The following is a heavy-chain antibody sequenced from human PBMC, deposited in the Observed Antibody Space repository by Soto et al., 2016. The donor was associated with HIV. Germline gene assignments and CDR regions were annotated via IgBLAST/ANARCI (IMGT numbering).Heavy chain of an antibody. D-gene: IGHD3-10*01. J-gene: IGHJ4*02. CDR3: AQITMVRGAQGWDY. CDR2: IIPIFGTT. CDR1: GGTFSGYV. Sequence: QVQLVQSGAEVKKPGSSVKVSCKASGGTFSGYVISWVRQAPGQGLEWMGGIIPIFGTTNYAQNFQGRVTITADESTSTAYMVLSSLRSEDTAVYHCAQITMVRGAQGWDYWGQGTLVTVSS. V-gene: IGHV1-69*12.